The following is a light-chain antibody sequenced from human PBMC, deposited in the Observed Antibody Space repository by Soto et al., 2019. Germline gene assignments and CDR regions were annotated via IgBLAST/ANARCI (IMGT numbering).Light chain of an antibody. J-gene: IGLJ2*01. CDR2: DVS. Sequence: QSALTQPASVSGSPGQSITISCTGTGSDVGGYNYVSWYQQHPGKAPKLMIYDVSNRPSGVSNRFSGSKSGNTASLTISGLQAEDDADYYCSSYTSSSTLVVFGGGTKLTVL. CDR1: GSDVGGYNY. V-gene: IGLV2-14*01. CDR3: SSYTSSSTLVV.